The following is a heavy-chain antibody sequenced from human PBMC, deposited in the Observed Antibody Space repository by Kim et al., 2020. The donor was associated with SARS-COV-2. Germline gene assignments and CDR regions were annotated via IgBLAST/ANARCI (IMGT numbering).Heavy chain of an antibody. CDR1: GFTFGDYA. J-gene: IGHJ6*03. Sequence: GGSLRLSCTASGFTFGDYAMSWVRQAPGKGLEWVGFIRSKAYGGTTEYAASVKGRFTISRDDSKSIAYLQMNSLKTEDTAVYYCTRDPGLRFLEWLDYYYYMDVWGKGTTVTVSS. CDR2: IRSKAYGGTT. V-gene: IGHV3-49*04. D-gene: IGHD3-3*01. CDR3: TRDPGLRFLEWLDYYYYMDV.